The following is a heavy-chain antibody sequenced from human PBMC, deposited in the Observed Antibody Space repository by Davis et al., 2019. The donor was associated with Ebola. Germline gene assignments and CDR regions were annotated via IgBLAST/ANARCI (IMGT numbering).Heavy chain of an antibody. V-gene: IGHV3-21*01. D-gene: IGHD3-22*01. J-gene: IGHJ4*02. Sequence: PGGSLRLSCAASGFTFGHYAMHWVRQAPGKGLEWVSSISSGSDYIYQADSVRGRFTISRDNSKNTLYLQMNSLRAEDTAVYYCAREREGAMIVVGRSYFDYWGQGTLVTVSS. CDR3: AREREGAMIVVGRSYFDY. CDR2: ISSGSDYI. CDR1: GFTFGHYA.